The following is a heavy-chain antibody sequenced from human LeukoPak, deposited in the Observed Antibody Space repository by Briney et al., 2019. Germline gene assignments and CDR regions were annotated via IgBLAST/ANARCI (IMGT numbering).Heavy chain of an antibody. Sequence: ASVKVSCKASGYTFTSHGISWVRRAPGQGLEWMGWISVYNGNTNYAQKLQGRVTMTTDTSTSTAYMELRSLRSDDTAVYYCARDQVRKSSLRLPDYWGQGTLVTVSS. V-gene: IGHV1-18*01. J-gene: IGHJ4*02. CDR3: ARDQVRKSSLRLPDY. CDR1: GYTFTSHG. CDR2: ISVYNGNT. D-gene: IGHD5-12*01.